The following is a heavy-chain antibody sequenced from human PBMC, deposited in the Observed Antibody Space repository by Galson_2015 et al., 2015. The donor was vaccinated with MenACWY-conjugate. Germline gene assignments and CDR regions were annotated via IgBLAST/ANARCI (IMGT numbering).Heavy chain of an antibody. V-gene: IGHV4-31*02. CDR3: ARDSGGGTYPFDL. D-gene: IGHD3-10*01. J-gene: IGHJ4*02. CDR2: IYSTGNT. Sequence: GYIYSTGNTYCTPSLKSRLTMSIDTSKNQFSLRLRSVTAADTAVYYCARDSGGGTYPFDLWGQGTLVTVSS.